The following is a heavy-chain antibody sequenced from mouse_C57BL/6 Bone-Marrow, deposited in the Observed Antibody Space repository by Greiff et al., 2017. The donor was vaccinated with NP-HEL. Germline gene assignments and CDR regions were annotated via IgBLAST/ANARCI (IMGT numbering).Heavy chain of an antibody. CDR1: GFTFSSYA. CDR2: ISDGGSYT. D-gene: IGHD2-4*01. Sequence: EVMLVESGGGLVKPGGSLKLSCAASGFTFSSYAMSWVRQTPEKRLEWVATISDGGSYTYYPDNVKGRFTISRDNAKNNLYLQMSHLKSEDTAMYYCAREVGLRQTWFAYWGQGTLVTVSA. CDR3: AREVGLRQTWFAY. V-gene: IGHV5-4*01. J-gene: IGHJ3*01.